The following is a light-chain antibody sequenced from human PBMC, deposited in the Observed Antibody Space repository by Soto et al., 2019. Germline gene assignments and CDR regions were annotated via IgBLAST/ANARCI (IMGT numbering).Light chain of an antibody. V-gene: IGLV2-14*03. Sequence: QSALTQPASVSGSPGQSITISCIGTSSDVGAYSYVSWYQQHPGKAPKLVIFAVTNRPSGVSNRFSGSKSGNTASLTISGLQTDDEADYYCCSYSGGSTLYVFGTGTKLTVL. J-gene: IGLJ1*01. CDR2: AVT. CDR3: CSYSGGSTLYV. CDR1: SSDVGAYSY.